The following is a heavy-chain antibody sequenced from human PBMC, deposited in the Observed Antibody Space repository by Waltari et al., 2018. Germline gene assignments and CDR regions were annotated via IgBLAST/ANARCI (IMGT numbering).Heavy chain of an antibody. V-gene: IGHV3-7*01. CDR1: GFPFSSYW. CDR3: ARGEVSGSYYTY. CDR2: IKQDGSEK. Sequence: EVQLVESGGGLVQPGGSIRLSCAASGFPFSSYWMIWFRQAPGKGLEWVANIKQDGSEKYYVDSVKGRFTISRDNAKNSLYLQMNSLRAEDTAVYYCARGEVSGSYYTYWGQGTLVTVSS. J-gene: IGHJ4*02. D-gene: IGHD1-26*01.